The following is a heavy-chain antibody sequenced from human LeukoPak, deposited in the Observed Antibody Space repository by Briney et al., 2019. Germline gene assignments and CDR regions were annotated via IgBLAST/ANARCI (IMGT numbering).Heavy chain of an antibody. CDR2: ISSSGSTI. Sequence: PGGSLRLSCAASVFTLSSYEMNWARQAPGKGLEWISYISSSGSTIYYADSVKGRFTISRDNAKNSLHLQLNSLRVEDTAVYYCARVSGGWSTHDYWGQGTLVTVSS. J-gene: IGHJ4*02. CDR1: VFTLSSYE. V-gene: IGHV3-48*03. CDR3: ARVSGGWSTHDY. D-gene: IGHD6-19*01.